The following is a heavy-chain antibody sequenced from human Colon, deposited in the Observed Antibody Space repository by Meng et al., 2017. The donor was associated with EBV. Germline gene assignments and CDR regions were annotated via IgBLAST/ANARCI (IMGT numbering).Heavy chain of an antibody. J-gene: IGHJ5*02. CDR2: IYYIGGT. Sequence: QFQLQGSGPGFVNPPETLSLTCTVSGDSVATGRYYWSWIRQPPGKGLEWIAYIYYIGGTNYNPSLKSRLTISLDTSKNQFSLSLRSVTAADTAVYYCARVSGRSFDPWGQGTLVTVSS. D-gene: IGHD3-10*01. CDR1: GDSVATGRYY. V-gene: IGHV4-61*01. CDR3: ARVSGRSFDP.